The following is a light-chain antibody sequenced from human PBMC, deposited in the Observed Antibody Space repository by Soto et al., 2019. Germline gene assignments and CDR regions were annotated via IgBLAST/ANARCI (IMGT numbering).Light chain of an antibody. V-gene: IGKV3-20*01. CDR3: QQYGSSPPGLT. Sequence: EIVMTQSPVTLSVSPGERATLSCRAIQSVRSNLAWYQQKPGQAPRLLIYDASNRATGIPARFSGSGSGTDFTLTISRLEPEDFAVYYCQQYGSSPPGLTFGGGTKVDIK. CDR2: DAS. CDR1: QSVRSN. J-gene: IGKJ4*01.